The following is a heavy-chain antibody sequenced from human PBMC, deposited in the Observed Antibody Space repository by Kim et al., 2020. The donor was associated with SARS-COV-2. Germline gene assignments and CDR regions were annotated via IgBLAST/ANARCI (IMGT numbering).Heavy chain of an antibody. CDR3: ARRYNTSLAHDY. CDR2: IYRGGNT. J-gene: IGHJ4*02. D-gene: IGHD6-13*01. V-gene: IGHV3-53*01. CDR1: GFTVSSNY. Sequence: GGSLRLSCAASGFTVSSNYMSWVRQAPGKGLEWVSVIYRGGNTYYADSVKGRFTISRDTSKNTLYLQMNSLRAEDTAVYCCARRYNTSLAHDYWGQGTLVTVSS.